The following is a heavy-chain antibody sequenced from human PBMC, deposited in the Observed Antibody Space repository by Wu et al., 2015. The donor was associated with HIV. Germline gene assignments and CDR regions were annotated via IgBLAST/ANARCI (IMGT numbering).Heavy chain of an antibody. Sequence: QVQLVQSGAEVKKPGASVKVSCKASGYTFTSYGISWVRQAPGQGLEWMGWISAYNGNTNYAQKLQGRVTMTTDTSTSTAYMELRSLRSDDTAVYYCARVEGPYGSGVYDYYYYGMDVWGQGTTVTVSS. CDR1: GYTFTSYG. J-gene: IGHJ6*02. CDR3: ARVEGPYGSGVYDYYYYGMDV. V-gene: IGHV1-18*01. D-gene: IGHD3-10*01. CDR2: ISAYNGNT.